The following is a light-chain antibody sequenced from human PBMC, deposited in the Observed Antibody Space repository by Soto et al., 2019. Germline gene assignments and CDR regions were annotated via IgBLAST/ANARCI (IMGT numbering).Light chain of an antibody. CDR3: QQSDRVPLT. CDR2: AVS. Sequence: DIQMTQSPSSLSASVGDRVTITCRASQTSIRYLNWYQQRPGKAPNILIYAVSNLDSGVPSRFSGSGSGADFTLTITNLQPEDFATYYCQQSDRVPLTFGQGTKVGIK. CDR1: QTSIRY. J-gene: IGKJ1*01. V-gene: IGKV1-39*01.